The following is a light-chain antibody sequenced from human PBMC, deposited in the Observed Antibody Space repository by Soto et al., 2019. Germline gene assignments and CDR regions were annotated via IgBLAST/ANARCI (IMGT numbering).Light chain of an antibody. CDR3: QQYGSFFT. CDR1: QSVSSSY. Sequence: EIVLTQSPGTLYLSPGERATLSCRASQSVSSSYLAWYQQKPGQAPRLLIYGASSRATGIPDRFSRSGSGTDFTLTISRLEPEDFAVYYCQQYGSFFTFGPGTKVDIK. V-gene: IGKV3-20*01. CDR2: GAS. J-gene: IGKJ3*01.